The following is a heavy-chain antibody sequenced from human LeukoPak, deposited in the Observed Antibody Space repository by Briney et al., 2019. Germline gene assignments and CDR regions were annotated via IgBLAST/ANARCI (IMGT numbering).Heavy chain of an antibody. Sequence: SVKVSCKASGGTFSSYTISWVRQAPGQGLEWMGRIIPILGIANNAQKFQGRVTITADKSTSTAYMELSSLRSEDTAVYYCARDLVVAVAGTGAFDIWGQGTMVTVSS. V-gene: IGHV1-69*04. D-gene: IGHD6-19*01. CDR1: GGTFSSYT. CDR2: IIPILGIA. CDR3: ARDLVVAVAGTGAFDI. J-gene: IGHJ3*02.